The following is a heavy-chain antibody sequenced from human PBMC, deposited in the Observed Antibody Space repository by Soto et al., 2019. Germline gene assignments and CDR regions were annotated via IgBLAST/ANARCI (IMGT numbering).Heavy chain of an antibody. CDR2: IYYSGST. D-gene: IGHD4-4*01. J-gene: IGHJ5*02. CDR1: GGSISSGDYY. Sequence: SETLSLTCAVSGGSISSGDYYWILIRQHTGKGLEWIGYIYYSGSTYYQPPLKGRVTISVDRSKRQFSVKLGSVFAADTAVYYCATTDPYRGGLSWFDPWGEGTLVTVSS. V-gene: IGHV4-31*11. CDR3: ATTDPYRGGLSWFDP.